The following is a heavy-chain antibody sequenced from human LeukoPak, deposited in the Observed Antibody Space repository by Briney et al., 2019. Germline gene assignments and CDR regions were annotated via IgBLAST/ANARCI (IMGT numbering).Heavy chain of an antibody. V-gene: IGHV1-18*01. Sequence: APVKVSCKASGYSFSIYGITWARQAPGQGLEYLGWISASDGTTNYAQKVQDRVTMTTDTSTSTSYMELSSLRSEDTAVYYCASCGDFWSGYSPQYYYYYMDVWGKGTTVTVSS. J-gene: IGHJ6*03. D-gene: IGHD3-3*01. CDR3: ASCGDFWSGYSPQYYYYYMDV. CDR1: GYSFSIYG. CDR2: ISASDGTT.